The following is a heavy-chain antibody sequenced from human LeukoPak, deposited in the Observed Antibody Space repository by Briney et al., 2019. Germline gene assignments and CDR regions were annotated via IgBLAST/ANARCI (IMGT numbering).Heavy chain of an antibody. Sequence: SETLSLTCAVYGGSFNGYYWSWIRQPPGKGLEWIGEINHSGSTNYNPSLKSRVTISVDTSKNQFSLKLSSVTAADTAVYYCARALRYFDWLGWFYYYYGMDVWGQGTTVTVSS. CDR2: INHSGST. CDR3: ARALRYFDWLGWFYYYYGMDV. D-gene: IGHD3-9*01. V-gene: IGHV4-34*01. J-gene: IGHJ6*02. CDR1: GGSFNGYY.